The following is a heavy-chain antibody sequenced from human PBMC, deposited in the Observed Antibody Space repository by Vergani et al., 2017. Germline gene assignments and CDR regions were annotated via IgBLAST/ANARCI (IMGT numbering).Heavy chain of an antibody. V-gene: IGHV4-34*01. CDR1: GGSFSGYY. J-gene: IGHJ4*02. CDR3: ARGSIAARPLDY. Sequence: QVQLQQWGAGLLKPSETLSLTCAVYGGSFSGYYWSWIRQHPGKGLEWIGEINHSGSTNYNPSLKSRVTISVDTSKNQFSLKLSSVTAADTAVYYCARGSIAARPLDYWGQGTLVTVSS. D-gene: IGHD6-6*01. CDR2: INHSGST.